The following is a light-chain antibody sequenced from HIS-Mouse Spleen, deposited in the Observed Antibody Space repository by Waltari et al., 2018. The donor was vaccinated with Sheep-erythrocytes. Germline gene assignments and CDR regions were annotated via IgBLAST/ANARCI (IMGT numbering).Light chain of an antibody. CDR3: CSYAGSSTPWV. J-gene: IGLJ3*02. V-gene: IGLV2-23*01. CDR2: EGS. CDR1: SSAVGSYTL. Sequence: QSALTQPASVSGSPGQSITISCPGTSSAVGSYTLVSWYQQHPGKAPKLMIYEGSKRPSGVSNRFSGSKSGNTASLTISGLQAEDEADYYCCSYAGSSTPWVFGGGTKLTVL.